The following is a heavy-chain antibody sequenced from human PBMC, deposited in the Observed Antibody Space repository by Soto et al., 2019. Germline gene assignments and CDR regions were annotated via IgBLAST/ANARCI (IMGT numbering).Heavy chain of an antibody. J-gene: IGHJ3*02. D-gene: IGHD3-22*01. V-gene: IGHV3-20*04. CDR2: INWNGGST. CDR1: GFTFSSCA. Sequence: GGSLRLSCAASGFTFSSCAMSWVRQAPGKGLEWVSGINWNGGSTGYADSVKGRFTISRDNAKNSLYLQMNSLRAEDTALYYCARVPRPTYYYDDAFDIWGQGTMVT. CDR3: ARVPRPTYYYDDAFDI.